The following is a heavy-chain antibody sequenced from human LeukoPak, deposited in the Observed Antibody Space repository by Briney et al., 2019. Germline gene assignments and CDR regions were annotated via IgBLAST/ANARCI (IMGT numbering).Heavy chain of an antibody. CDR2: IYYSGST. CDR1: GGSIGSNGYY. Sequence: SETLSLTCTVSGGSIGSNGYYWGWIRQPPGKGLEWIGSIYYSGSTYYNPSLKSRVTISVDTSKNQFSLNLSSVTAADTAVYYCARGSRIAAAGSHYWGQGTLVTVSS. D-gene: IGHD6-13*01. CDR3: ARGSRIAAAGSHY. J-gene: IGHJ4*02. V-gene: IGHV4-39*01.